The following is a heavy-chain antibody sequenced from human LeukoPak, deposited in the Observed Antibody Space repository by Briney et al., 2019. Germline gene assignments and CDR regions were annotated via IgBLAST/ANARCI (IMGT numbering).Heavy chain of an antibody. CDR1: GGSISSGGYY. V-gene: IGHV4-31*03. CDR3: ARTGLVVAATGGFDY. D-gene: IGHD2-15*01. J-gene: IGHJ4*02. Sequence: SETLSLTCTVSGGSISSGGYYWSWLRQHPGKGLEWIGYIYYSGSTYYNPSLKSRVTISVDTSKNQFSLKLSSVTAADTAVYYCARTGLVVAATGGFDYWGQGTLVTVSS. CDR2: IYYSGST.